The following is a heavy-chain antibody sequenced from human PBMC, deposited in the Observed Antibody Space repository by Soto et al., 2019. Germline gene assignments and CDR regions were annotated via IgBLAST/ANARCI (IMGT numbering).Heavy chain of an antibody. V-gene: IGHV1-69*13. J-gene: IGHJ4*02. CDR2: FIAMLGTP. D-gene: IGHD5-18*01. CDR3: ARGAMANFDY. CDR1: GGTFGSHC. Sequence: ASVKVSCKASGGTFGSHCIAWVRQAPGQGLEWMGGFIAMLGTPTYAKKVQGRATITADESLTSSYLELRSLRSEDTAVYFCARGAMANFDYWGQGTVVTVSS.